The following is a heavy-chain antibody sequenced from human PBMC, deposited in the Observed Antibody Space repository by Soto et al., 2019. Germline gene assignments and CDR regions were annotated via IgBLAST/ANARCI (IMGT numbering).Heavy chain of an antibody. CDR2: IYPGDSDT. CDR3: AGGIAASAARVY. J-gene: IGHJ4*02. Sequence: PGESLKISCKGSGYTFIDYWIGWVRQMPGKSLEWMAIIYPGDSDTRYSPSFRGQVTISADKSISTAYLQWSSVKASDTAMYYCAGGIAASAARVYGGQGPLVTVPS. D-gene: IGHD6-13*01. CDR1: GYTFIDYW. V-gene: IGHV5-51*01.